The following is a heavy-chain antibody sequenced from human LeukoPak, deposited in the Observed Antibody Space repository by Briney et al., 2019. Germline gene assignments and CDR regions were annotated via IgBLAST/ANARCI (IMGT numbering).Heavy chain of an antibody. J-gene: IGHJ3*02. V-gene: IGHV4-34*01. D-gene: IGHD4-23*01. CDR1: GGSFSGYY. CDR2: INHSGST. Sequence: SETLSLTCAVYGGSFSGYYWSWIRQPPGKGLEWIGEINHSGSTNYNPSLKSRVTISVDTSKNQFSLKLSSVTAADTAVYYCARQARDYAGNSEAFDIWGQGTMVTVSS. CDR3: ARQARDYAGNSEAFDI.